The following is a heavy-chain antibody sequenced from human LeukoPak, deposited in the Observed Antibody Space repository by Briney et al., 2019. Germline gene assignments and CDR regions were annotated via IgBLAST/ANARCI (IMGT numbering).Heavy chain of an antibody. D-gene: IGHD5-12*01. CDR2: IKPSGGST. Sequence: GASVKVSCKASGNTFTRYYMHWVRQAPGQGLEWMGIIKPSGGSTSYAQKFQGRVTMTRDTSTSTVYMELSSLRSEGTAVYYCARGGLGYSGPYDAFDIWGQGTMVTVSS. CDR1: GNTFTRYY. CDR3: ARGGLGYSGPYDAFDI. J-gene: IGHJ3*02. V-gene: IGHV1-46*01.